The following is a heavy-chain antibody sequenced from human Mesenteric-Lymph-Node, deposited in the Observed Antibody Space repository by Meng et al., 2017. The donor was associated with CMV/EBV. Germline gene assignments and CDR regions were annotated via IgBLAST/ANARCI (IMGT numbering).Heavy chain of an antibody. D-gene: IGHD3-22*01. CDR1: GGSISSSSYY. J-gene: IGHJ4*02. CDR2: ISYSGASGST. CDR3: PRYYYDSSGYYGGFDY. Sequence: SETLSLTCTVSGGSISSSSYYWGWIRQPPGKGLEWIGSISYSGASGSTYYNPSLKSRVTISVDTSKNQFSLKLSSVTAADTAVYYCPRYYYDSSGYYGGFDYWGQGTLVTVSS. V-gene: IGHV4-39*07.